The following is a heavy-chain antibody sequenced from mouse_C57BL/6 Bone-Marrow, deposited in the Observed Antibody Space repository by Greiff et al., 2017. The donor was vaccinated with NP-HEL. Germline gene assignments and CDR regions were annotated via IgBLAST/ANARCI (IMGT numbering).Heavy chain of an antibody. D-gene: IGHD2-3*01. CDR1: GYTFTSYW. J-gene: IGHJ4*01. V-gene: IGHV1-52*01. Sequence: VQLQQPGAELVRPGSSVKLSCKASGYTFTSYWMHWVKQRPIQGLEWIGNIDPSDSETHYNQKFKDKATLTVDKSSSTAYMQLSSLTSEDSAVYYCARSEFYDGYCYYAMDYWGQGTSVTVSS. CDR2: IDPSDSET. CDR3: ARSEFYDGYCYYAMDY.